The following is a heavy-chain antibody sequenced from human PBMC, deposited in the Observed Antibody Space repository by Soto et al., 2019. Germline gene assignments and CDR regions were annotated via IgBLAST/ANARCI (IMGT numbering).Heavy chain of an antibody. CDR2: ISSSSSYI. CDR3: ARDLGLGEFDYFDY. CDR1: GFTFSSYS. Sequence: PGGSLRLSCAASGFTFSSYSMNWVRQAPGKGLEWVSSISSSSSYIYYADSVKGRFTISRDNAKNSLYLQMNSLRAEDTAVYYCARDLGLGEFDYFDYWGQGTLVTVSS. V-gene: IGHV3-21*01. J-gene: IGHJ4*02. D-gene: IGHD3-16*01.